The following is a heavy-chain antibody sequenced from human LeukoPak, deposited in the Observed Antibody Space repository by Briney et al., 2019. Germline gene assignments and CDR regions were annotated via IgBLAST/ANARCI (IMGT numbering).Heavy chain of an antibody. CDR3: ARDGSTYYDFWSGYPY. Sequence: KPGGSLRLSCAASGFTFSDYYMSWIRQAPGKGLECIAYISSCGTGIYYADSVEGRFTVSRDNAKNSLYLQMNSLRAEDTAVYYCARDGSTYYDFWSGYPYWGQGTLVTVSS. V-gene: IGHV3-11*04. CDR2: ISSCGTGI. J-gene: IGHJ4*02. CDR1: GFTFSDYY. D-gene: IGHD3-3*01.